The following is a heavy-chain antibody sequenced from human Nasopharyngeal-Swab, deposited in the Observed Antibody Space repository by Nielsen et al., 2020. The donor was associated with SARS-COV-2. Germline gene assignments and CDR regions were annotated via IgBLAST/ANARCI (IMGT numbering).Heavy chain of an antibody. CDR2: IYYSGST. V-gene: IGHV4-59*01. D-gene: IGHD2-2*02. CDR3: ARGWGRYCSSTSCYNYGMDV. Sequence: SETLSLTCTVSGGSISSYYWSWIRQPPGKGLEWIGYIYYSGSTNYNPSHKSRVTISVDTSKNQFSLKLSSVTAADTAVYYCARGWGRYCSSTSCYNYGMDVWGQGTTVTVSS. J-gene: IGHJ6*02. CDR1: GGSISSYY.